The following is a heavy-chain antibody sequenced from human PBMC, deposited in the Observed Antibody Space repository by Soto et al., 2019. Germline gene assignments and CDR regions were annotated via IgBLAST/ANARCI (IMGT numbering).Heavy chain of an antibody. CDR2: ISTSGTT. J-gene: IGHJ5*02. CDR3: ARDRTVRGDWFDP. V-gene: IGHV4-4*07. CDR1: GGSISSYY. D-gene: IGHD3-10*01. Sequence: SETLSLTCTVSGGSISSYYWTWIRQPAGKGLEWIGRISTSGTTNYNPSLKSRVTMSVDTSKNQFSLTLNSVTAADTAVYYCARDRTVRGDWFDPWGQGTLVTV.